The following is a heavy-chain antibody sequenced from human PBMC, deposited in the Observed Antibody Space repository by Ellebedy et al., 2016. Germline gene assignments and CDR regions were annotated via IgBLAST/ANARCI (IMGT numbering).Heavy chain of an antibody. V-gene: IGHV3-30*03. CDR1: GFTFNTSG. J-gene: IGHJ4*02. CDR2: VSYDETKK. Sequence: GGSLRLSCAASGFTFNTSGMNWVRQAPGKGLEWVAVVSYDETKKYYADSVKGRFTISRDNSRDTLYLQMSSLRAEDTAVYYCARGRGGDYGGNSGYFDYWGQGTLVTVSS. CDR3: ARGRGGDYGGNSGYFDY. D-gene: IGHD4-23*01.